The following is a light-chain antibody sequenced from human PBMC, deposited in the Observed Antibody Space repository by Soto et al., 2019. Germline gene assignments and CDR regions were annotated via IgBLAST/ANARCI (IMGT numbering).Light chain of an antibody. CDR1: QRITNR. CDR2: ALS. J-gene: IGKJ1*01. V-gene: IGKV1-39*01. CDR3: QQGYSNHLT. Sequence: DIQMTQSPSSLSVSIGDRFTITCRASQRITNRLNWYQHRPGKAPRLLIYALSTLESGVPSRFSGSAYGTDFILTISSLQPEDFATYYCQQGYSNHLTFGQGTKVDIK.